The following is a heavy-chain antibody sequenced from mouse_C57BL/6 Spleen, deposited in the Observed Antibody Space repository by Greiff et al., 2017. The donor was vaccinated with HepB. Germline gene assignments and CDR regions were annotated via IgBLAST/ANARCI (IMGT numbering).Heavy chain of an antibody. V-gene: IGHV5-17*01. J-gene: IGHJ2*01. CDR1: GFTFSDYG. CDR2: ISSGSSTI. Sequence: EVMLVESGGGLVKPGGSLKLSCAASGFTFSDYGMHWVRQAPEKGLEWVAYISSGSSTIYYADTVKGRFTISRDNAKNTLFLQMTSLRSEDTAMYYCAREGYYVPDYWGQGTTLTVSS. D-gene: IGHD1-1*01. CDR3: AREGYYVPDY.